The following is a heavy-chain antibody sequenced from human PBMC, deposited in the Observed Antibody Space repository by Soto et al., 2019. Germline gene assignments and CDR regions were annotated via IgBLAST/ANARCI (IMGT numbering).Heavy chain of an antibody. V-gene: IGHV4-59*01. J-gene: IGHJ4*02. Sequence: SETLCVTCTVSGGSISSYYWRWILQPPGKGLEWIGYIYYSGSTNYNPSLKSRVTISVDTSKNQFSLKLSSVTAEDTAVYYCARATDHGGYNTLDYWGQGILVTVSS. D-gene: IGHD4-17*01. CDR1: GGSISSYY. CDR2: IYYSGST. CDR3: ARATDHGGYNTLDY.